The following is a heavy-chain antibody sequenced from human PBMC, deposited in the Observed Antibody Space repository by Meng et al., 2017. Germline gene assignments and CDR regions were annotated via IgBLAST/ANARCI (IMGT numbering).Heavy chain of an antibody. V-gene: IGHV4-30-4*08. J-gene: IGHJ5*02. CDR2: IYYSGST. Sequence: QVQLQESGPGLVKPSQTLSLTCTVSGGSISSGGYYWSWIRQHPGKGLEWIGHIYYSGSTCYNPSLKSRVIISLDTSKNQFSLKLSSVTAADTAVYYCARRGADYGAFDPWGQGTLVTVSS. CDR3: ARRGADYGAFDP. CDR1: GGSISSGGYY. D-gene: IGHD4/OR15-4a*01.